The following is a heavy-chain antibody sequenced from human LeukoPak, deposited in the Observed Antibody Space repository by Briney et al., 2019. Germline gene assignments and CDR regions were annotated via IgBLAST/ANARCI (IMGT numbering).Heavy chain of an antibody. V-gene: IGHV1-2*02. CDR3: ARVWGWDDAFDI. D-gene: IGHD3-16*01. CDR2: INPSGGST. Sequence: ASVKVSCKASGYTFTSYYMHWVRQAPGQGLEWMGIINPSGGSTNYAQKFQGRVTMTRDTSISTAYTELSRLRSDDTAVYYCARVWGWDDAFDIWGQGTMVTVSS. CDR1: GYTFTSYY. J-gene: IGHJ3*02.